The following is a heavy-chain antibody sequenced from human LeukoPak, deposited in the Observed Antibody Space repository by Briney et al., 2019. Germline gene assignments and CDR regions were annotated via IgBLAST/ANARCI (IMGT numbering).Heavy chain of an antibody. D-gene: IGHD6-19*01. J-gene: IGHJ4*01. CDR2: IIPIFGTA. CDR3: ASGYQRLVRFDY. V-gene: IGHV1-69*01. CDR1: GGTFSSCA. Sequence: ASVKVSCKASGGTFSSCAISWVRQAPGQGLEWMGGIIPIFGTANYAQKFQGRVTITADESTSTAYMELSSLRSEDTAVYYCASGYQRLVRFDYWGHGTLVTVSS.